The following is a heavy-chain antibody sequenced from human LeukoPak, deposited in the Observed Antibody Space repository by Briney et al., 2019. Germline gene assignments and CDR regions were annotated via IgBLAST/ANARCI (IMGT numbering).Heavy chain of an antibody. CDR2: IYYSGST. CDR1: GGSISSGGYY. CDR3: AREVAAGSYRGFDY. J-gene: IGHJ4*02. D-gene: IGHD6-19*01. V-gene: IGHV4-31*03. Sequence: PSETLSLTCTVSGGSISSGGYYWSWIRQHPGKGLEWIGYIYYSGSTYYNPSLKSRVTMSVDTPKNQFSLKVNSVTAADTATYYCAREVAAGSYRGFDYWGQGTLVTVSS.